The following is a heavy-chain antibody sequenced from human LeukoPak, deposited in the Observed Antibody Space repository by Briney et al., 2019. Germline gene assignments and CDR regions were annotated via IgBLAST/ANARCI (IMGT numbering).Heavy chain of an antibody. CDR1: GYTFTNSA. CDR3: ARGGPNNWFDP. J-gene: IGHJ5*02. V-gene: IGHV7-4-1*02. Sequence: ASVTVSCKASGYTFTNSAMNWVRQAPGQGLEWMGWTNTNTGNPTYAQGFTGRFVFSLDASDSTAYLQISSLRAEDTAVYYCARGGPNNWFDPWGQGTLVTVSS. CDR2: TNTNTGNP.